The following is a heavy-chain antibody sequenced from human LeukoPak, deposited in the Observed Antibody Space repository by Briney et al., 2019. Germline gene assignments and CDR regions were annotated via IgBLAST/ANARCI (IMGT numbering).Heavy chain of an antibody. D-gene: IGHD5-24*01. J-gene: IGHJ4*02. CDR2: ISSSSSYI. Sequence: PGRSLRLSCAASGFTFSSYSMNWVRQAPGKGLEWVSSISSSSSYIYYADSVKGRFTISRDNSKNTLYLQMNSLRADDTAEYYCARRTGYNYGPFDYWGQGTLVTVSS. V-gene: IGHV3-21*04. CDR3: ARRTGYNYGPFDY. CDR1: GFTFSSYS.